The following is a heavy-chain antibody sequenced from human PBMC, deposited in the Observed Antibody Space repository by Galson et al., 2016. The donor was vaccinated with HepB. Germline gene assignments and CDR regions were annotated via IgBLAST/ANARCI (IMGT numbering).Heavy chain of an antibody. CDR2: ISGSGGST. V-gene: IGHV3-23*01. CDR1: GFTFSSYA. J-gene: IGHJ3*01. D-gene: IGHD2-21*02. CDR3: AKVPPYCGGDCYSPAFDL. Sequence: SLRLSCAASGFTFSSYAMNWVRQAPGKGLEWVSGISGSGGSTYYADSVKGRFTISRDNSKNTLYLQMNSLRAEDTAVYYCAKVPPYCGGDCYSPAFDLWGQGTMVTVSS.